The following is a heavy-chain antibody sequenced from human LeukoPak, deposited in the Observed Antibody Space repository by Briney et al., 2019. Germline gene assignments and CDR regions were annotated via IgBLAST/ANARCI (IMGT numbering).Heavy chain of an antibody. CDR1: GYMFTNYW. V-gene: IGHV5-51*01. D-gene: IGHD6-19*01. J-gene: IGHJ3*02. CDR3: ARQQVHSSGFGALDN. Sequence: GESLKISCKGSGYMFTNYWIGRVRQMPGKGLEWMGIVYSGDSDARYSPSFQGQVTISADKSINTAYLQWSGLGASDTAMYYCARQQVHSSGFGALDNWGQGTLVTVSS. CDR2: VYSGDSDA.